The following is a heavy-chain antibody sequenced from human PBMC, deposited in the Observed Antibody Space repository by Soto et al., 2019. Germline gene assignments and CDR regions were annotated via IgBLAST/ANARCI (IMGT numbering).Heavy chain of an antibody. CDR1: GFTFSSYA. D-gene: IGHD2-15*01. V-gene: IGHV3-23*01. CDR3: AKPLESSGGSYYYYYMDV. Sequence: GGSLRLSCAASGFTFSSYAMSWVRQAPGKGLEWVSAISGSGGSTYYADSVKGRFTISRDNSKNTLYLQMNSLRAEDTAVYYCAKPLESSGGSYYYYYMDVWGKGTTVTVSS. CDR2: ISGSGGST. J-gene: IGHJ6*03.